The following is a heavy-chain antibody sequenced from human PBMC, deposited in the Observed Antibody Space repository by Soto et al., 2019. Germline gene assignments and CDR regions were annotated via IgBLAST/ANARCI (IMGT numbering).Heavy chain of an antibody. CDR1: GYTFVSYG. J-gene: IGHJ6*02. Sequence: ASVKVSFKASGYTFVSYGINWVRQAPGQVLEWMGWISAHNGNTNYAQKLQGRVTMTTDTSTTTASMALRSLRSDNTAVYYCLLGYCSGGNCNSFDYYYGMDVWGQGTTVTVSS. CDR3: LLGYCSGGNCNSFDYYYGMDV. D-gene: IGHD2-15*01. CDR2: ISAHNGNT. V-gene: IGHV1-18*01.